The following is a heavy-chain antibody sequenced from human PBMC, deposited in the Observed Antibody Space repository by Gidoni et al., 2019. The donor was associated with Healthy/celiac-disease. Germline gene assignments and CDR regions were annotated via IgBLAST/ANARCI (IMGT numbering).Heavy chain of an antibody. J-gene: IGHJ4*02. CDR2: INPSGGST. Sequence: QVQLVQSGAEVKTPGASVKVSCKAYGYTFTSYYIHWVRQAPGQGLEWMGIINPSGGSTTYAQKFQGRVTMTRDTSTSTVYMELSSLRSEDTAVYYCARDGYYDSSGHRGDYWGQGTLVTVSS. CDR1: GYTFTSYY. CDR3: ARDGYYDSSGHRGDY. D-gene: IGHD3-22*01. V-gene: IGHV1-46*01.